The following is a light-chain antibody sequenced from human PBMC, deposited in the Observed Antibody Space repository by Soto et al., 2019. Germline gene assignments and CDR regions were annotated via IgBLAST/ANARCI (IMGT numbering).Light chain of an antibody. CDR3: SSYTIGTTPWL. V-gene: IGLV2-14*01. CDR1: SSDVGGYNY. Sequence: HSVLTQPASVSGSPGQSITISCTGTSSDVGGYNYVSWYQQHPGKAPKLMIHEVNRRPSGVSNRFSGSKSGNTASLTISGLQAEDEAYYFCSSYTIGTTPWLFGGGTKLTVL. J-gene: IGLJ3*02. CDR2: EVN.